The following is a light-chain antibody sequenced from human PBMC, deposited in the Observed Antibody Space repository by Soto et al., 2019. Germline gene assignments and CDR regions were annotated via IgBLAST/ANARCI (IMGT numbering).Light chain of an antibody. CDR2: SNN. Sequence: QSVLTQAPSASETPGQRVTISCSGGSSNIGRNTVNWYQQLPGTAPKLLIYSNNRRPSGVPDRFSGSKSGTSASLAISGLQSEDEADYYCAAWDDSLTDYVFGTRTKVTVL. J-gene: IGLJ1*01. CDR1: SSNIGRNT. V-gene: IGLV1-44*01. CDR3: AAWDDSLTDYV.